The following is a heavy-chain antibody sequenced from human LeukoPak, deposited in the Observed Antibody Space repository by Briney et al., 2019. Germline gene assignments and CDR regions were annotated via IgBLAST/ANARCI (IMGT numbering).Heavy chain of an antibody. V-gene: IGHV3-74*01. CDR3: ARDLGQYYDTSDNWFDP. D-gene: IGHD3-22*01. CDR2: INSDGINT. CDR1: GFTFSNYW. J-gene: IGHJ5*02. Sequence: GGSLRLSCAASGFTFSNYWMHWVRQAPGKGLVWASRINSDGINTSYADSVKGRFTISRDNAKNTLNLQMNSLRAEDTAVYYCARDLGQYYDTSDNWFDPWGQGTLVTVSS.